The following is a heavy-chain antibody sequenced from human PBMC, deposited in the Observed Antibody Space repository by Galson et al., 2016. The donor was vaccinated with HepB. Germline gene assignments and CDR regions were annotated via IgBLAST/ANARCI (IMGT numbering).Heavy chain of an antibody. J-gene: IGHJ4*02. CDR1: GFTVSSNY. Sequence: SLRLSCAASGFTVSSNYMTWVRQAPGKGLEWVSGISGSGGGTYYADSVKGRFTISRDSSRDTLSLYMTNLRTEDTALYYCARGNYYDINGNFEYWGQGILVTVSS. CDR2: ISGSGGGT. D-gene: IGHD3-22*01. CDR3: ARGNYYDINGNFEY. V-gene: IGHV3-53*01.